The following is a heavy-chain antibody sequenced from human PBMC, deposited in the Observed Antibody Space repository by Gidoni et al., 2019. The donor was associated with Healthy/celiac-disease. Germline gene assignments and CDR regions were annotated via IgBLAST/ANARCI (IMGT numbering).Heavy chain of an antibody. CDR3: ARDSGKGTRTTDAFDI. Sequence: QVQLVESGGGVVQPGRSLRLSCAAAGLPFRSYAMHWVRQAPVKGREWVAVISYAGSNTYYADSVKGRFTISRDNSKNTLYLQMNRLRAEDTALYSCARDSGKGTRTTDAFDIWVQVTMFTVSS. D-gene: IGHD1-1*01. CDR1: GLPFRSYA. J-gene: IGHJ3*02. V-gene: IGHV3-30-3*01. CDR2: ISYAGSNT.